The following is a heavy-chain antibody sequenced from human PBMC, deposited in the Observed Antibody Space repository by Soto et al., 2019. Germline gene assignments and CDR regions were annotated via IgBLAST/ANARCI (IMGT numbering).Heavy chain of an antibody. J-gene: IGHJ5*02. D-gene: IGHD2-15*01. V-gene: IGHV3-11*06. Sequence: QVQPVESGGGLVTPGGSLRLSCASSGFTFSDYYMSWIRQAPGKGLEWLSYISPGSRYPAYADSVKGRFTISRDNARRSLSLQMNSLTVDDTAIYYCVRGGGGGLFDPWGQGSMVTVSS. CDR3: VRGGGGGLFDP. CDR2: ISPGSRYP. CDR1: GFTFSDYY.